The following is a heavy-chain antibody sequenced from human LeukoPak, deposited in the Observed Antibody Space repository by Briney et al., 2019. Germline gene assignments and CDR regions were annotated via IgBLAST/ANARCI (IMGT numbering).Heavy chain of an antibody. J-gene: IGHJ4*02. CDR3: ARDCPDIVVVPAARITIFGVAPPGY. D-gene: IGHD2-2*01. CDR1: GYTFTDYY. Sequence: ASVRVSCKASGYTFTDYYLHWVRQAPGQGLEWMGWISAYNGNTNYAQKLQGRVTMTTDTSTNTAYMELRSLRSDDTAVYYCARDCPDIVVVPAARITIFGVAPPGYWGQGTLVTVSS. CDR2: ISAYNGNT. V-gene: IGHV1-18*04.